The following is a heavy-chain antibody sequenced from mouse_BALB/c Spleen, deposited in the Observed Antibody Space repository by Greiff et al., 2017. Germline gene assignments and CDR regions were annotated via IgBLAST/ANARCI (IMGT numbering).Heavy chain of an antibody. CDR2: ISTYYGDA. CDR3: ARRQNYYGSSLDYYAMDY. V-gene: IGHV1S137*01. D-gene: IGHD1-1*01. Sequence: QVQLKESGAELVRPGVSVKISCKGSGYTFTDYAMHWVKQSHAKSLEWIGVISTYYGDASYNQKFKGKATMTVDKSSSTAYMELARLTSEDSAIYYCARRQNYYGSSLDYYAMDYWGQGTSVTVSS. CDR1: GYTFTDYA. J-gene: IGHJ4*01.